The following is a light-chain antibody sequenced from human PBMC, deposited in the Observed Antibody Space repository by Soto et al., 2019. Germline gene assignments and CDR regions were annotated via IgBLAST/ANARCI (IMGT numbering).Light chain of an antibody. Sequence: DIQMTQSPSTLPASVGDRVTITCRASQNINNWLAWYQQKPGKGPSLLIYKASNLESGVSSRFSGSGSGTDFTLTISSLQPEDFATYYCQQSYSTPWTFGQGTKVDIK. CDR2: KAS. CDR1: QNINNW. CDR3: QQSYSTPWT. J-gene: IGKJ1*01. V-gene: IGKV1-5*03.